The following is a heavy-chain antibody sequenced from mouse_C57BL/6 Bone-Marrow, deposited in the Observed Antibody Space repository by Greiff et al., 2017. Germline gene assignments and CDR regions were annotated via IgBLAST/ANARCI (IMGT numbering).Heavy chain of an antibody. J-gene: IGHJ3*01. Sequence: EVNVVESGGGLVQPGGSLKLSCAASGFTFSDYYMYWVRQTPEKRLEWVAYISNGGGSTYYPDTVKGRFTISRDNAKNTLYLQMSRLKSEDTAMYYCATKGSYGFAYWGQGTLVTVSA. CDR2: ISNGGGST. CDR1: GFTFSDYY. D-gene: IGHD1-1*02. CDR3: ATKGSYGFAY. V-gene: IGHV5-12*01.